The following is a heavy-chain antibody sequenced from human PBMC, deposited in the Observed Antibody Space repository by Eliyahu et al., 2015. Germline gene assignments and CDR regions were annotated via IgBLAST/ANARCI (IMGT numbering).Heavy chain of an antibody. CDR3: AKEGRRGAPGLDY. J-gene: IGHJ4*02. CDR1: XXTFSSYG. D-gene: IGHD1-26*01. CDR2: ISYDGSNK. Sequence: QVQVVESGGGVVXPGRSXRXSCAASXXTFSSYGMHWVRQAPGKGLEWVAVISYDGSNKYYTDSVKGRFTISRDNSKNTLYLQMNSLRVEDTAVYYCAKEGRRGAPGLDYWGQGTLVTVSS. V-gene: IGHV3-30*18.